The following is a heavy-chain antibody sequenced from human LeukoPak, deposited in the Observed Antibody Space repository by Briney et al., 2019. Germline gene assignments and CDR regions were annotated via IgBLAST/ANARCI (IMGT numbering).Heavy chain of an antibody. CDR2: ISYDGNNE. J-gene: IGHJ5*02. CDR3: ARGSSAWNDGDWFDP. D-gene: IGHD1-1*01. Sequence: GRSLRLSCAASGFTFTNNALHWVRQAPGKGLEWVAVISYDGNNEYYADSVKGRFTISRDTSKNTLYLQMNSLRADDTAVYYCARGSSAWNDGDWFDPWGQGTLVTVSS. CDR1: GFTFTNNA. V-gene: IGHV3-30-3*01.